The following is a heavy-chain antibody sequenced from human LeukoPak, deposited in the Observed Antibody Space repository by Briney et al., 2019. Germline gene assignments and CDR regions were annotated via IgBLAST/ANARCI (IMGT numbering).Heavy chain of an antibody. CDR2: ISGSGGSI. V-gene: IGHV3-23*01. CDR1: GFRFSSYA. CDR3: VKGGQNYDFCRFDY. J-gene: IGHJ4*02. Sequence: GGSLRLSCGASGFRFSSYAMSWVRQAPGKGLEWVSSISGSGGSIYYTDSVKGRFAISRDNSKITLYQQMNSRGTGDTSLYYCVKGGQNYDFCRFDYWGQGTLVGACS. D-gene: IGHD3-3*01.